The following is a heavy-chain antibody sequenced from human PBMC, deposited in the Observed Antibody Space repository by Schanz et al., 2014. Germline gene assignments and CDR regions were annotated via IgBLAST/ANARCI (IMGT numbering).Heavy chain of an antibody. CDR2: IIPILGIT. V-gene: IGHV1-69*02. CDR1: GGTFSSYT. J-gene: IGHJ3*01. D-gene: IGHD2-2*01. CDR3: ARGIPYCRSTSCSGLDAYDV. Sequence: QVQLVQSGAEVMKPGSSVKVSCKASGGTFSSYTINWVRQAPGQGLEWMGRIIPILGITNVAQTFQDRVTMTADKSASAAYMELRNVRYDHTAMYYCARGIPYCRSTSCSGLDAYDVWGQGTLVTVSS.